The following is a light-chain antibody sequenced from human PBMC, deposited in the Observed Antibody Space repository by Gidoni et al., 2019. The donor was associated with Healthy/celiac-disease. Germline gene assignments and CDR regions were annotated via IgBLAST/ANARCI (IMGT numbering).Light chain of an antibody. V-gene: IGLV1-51*02. CDR1: SSNIGNNY. CDR3: GTWDSSLSHVV. CDR2: ENN. Sequence: QSVLTQPPSVLAAPGQKVTISCSGSSSNIGNNYVSWYQQLPGTAPKLLIYENNKRPSGIPDRFSGSKSGTSATLGITGLQTGDEADYYCGTWDSSLSHVVFGGGTKLTVL. J-gene: IGLJ2*01.